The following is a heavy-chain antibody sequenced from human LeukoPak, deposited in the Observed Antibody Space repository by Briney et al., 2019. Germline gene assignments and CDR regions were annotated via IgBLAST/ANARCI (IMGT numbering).Heavy chain of an antibody. CDR3: ARRNYYDSSTDV. CDR2: IYYSGSS. J-gene: IGHJ6*02. D-gene: IGHD3-22*01. V-gene: IGHV4-59*08. CDR1: GGSISGYH. Sequence: SETLPLTCNVSGGSISGYHWSWIRQPPGKGLEWLGYIYYSGSSNYNPSLKSRVTMSADTSKNQFSLKLSSVTAADTAVYYCARRNYYDSSTDVWGQGTTVTVSS.